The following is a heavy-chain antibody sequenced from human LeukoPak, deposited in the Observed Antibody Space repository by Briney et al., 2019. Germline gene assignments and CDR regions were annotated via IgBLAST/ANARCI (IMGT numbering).Heavy chain of an antibody. CDR1: AGSISSTSYY. CDR2: IYYSGST. V-gene: IGHV4-61*05. D-gene: IGHD2-15*01. J-gene: IGHJ5*02. Sequence: SETLSLTCTVSAGSISSTSYYWGWIRQPPGKGLEWIGYIYYSGSTNYNPSLKSRVTISVDTSKNQFSLKLSSVTAADTAVYYCARDNRGGSGYCSGGSCYGTVWFDPWGQGTLVTVSS. CDR3: ARDNRGGSGYCSGGSCYGTVWFDP.